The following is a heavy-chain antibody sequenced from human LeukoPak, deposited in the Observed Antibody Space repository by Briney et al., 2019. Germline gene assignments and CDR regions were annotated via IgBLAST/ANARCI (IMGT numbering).Heavy chain of an antibody. D-gene: IGHD5-12*01. CDR3: ARGPSGYHNT. V-gene: IGHV3-23*01. Sequence: GGSLRLSCAASGFTFSNYAMSWVRQAPGKGLEWVSAIVGSGGATYYADSVKGRFTISRDNSKSTLYLQMNSLRAEDTAVYYCARGPSGYHNTGGQGTLVTASS. CDR2: IVGSGGAT. CDR1: GFTFSNYA. J-gene: IGHJ4*02.